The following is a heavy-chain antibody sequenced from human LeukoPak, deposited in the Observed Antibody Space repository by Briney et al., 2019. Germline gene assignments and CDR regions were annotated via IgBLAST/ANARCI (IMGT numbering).Heavy chain of an antibody. CDR3: ARGQNYYDSSGLFDY. CDR1: GGSISSGGYS. V-gene: IGHV4-30-2*01. D-gene: IGHD3-22*01. J-gene: IGHJ4*02. Sequence: SETLSLTCAVSGGSISSGGYSWSWIRQPPGKGLEWIGYIYHSGSTYYNPSLKSRVTISVDRSKNQFSLKLSSVTAADTAVYYCARGQNYYDSSGLFDYWGQGTLVTVSS. CDR2: IYHSGST.